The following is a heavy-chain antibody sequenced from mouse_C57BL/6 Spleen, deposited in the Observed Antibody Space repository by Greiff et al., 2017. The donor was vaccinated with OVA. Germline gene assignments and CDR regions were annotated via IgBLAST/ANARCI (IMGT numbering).Heavy chain of an antibody. V-gene: IGHV1-53*01. CDR3: ARSHYSNGWYFDV. CDR2: INPSNGGP. J-gene: IGHJ1*03. Sequence: VQLQQPGTELVKPGASVKLSCKASGYTFTSYWMHWVKQRPGQGLEWIGNINPSNGGPNYNEKFKSKATLTVDKSSSTAYMQLSSLTSEDSAVYYCARSHYSNGWYFDVWGTGTTVTVSA. CDR1: GYTFTSYW. D-gene: IGHD2-5*01.